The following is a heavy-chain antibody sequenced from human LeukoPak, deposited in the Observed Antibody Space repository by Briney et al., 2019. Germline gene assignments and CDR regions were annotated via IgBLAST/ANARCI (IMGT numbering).Heavy chain of an antibody. CDR3: ARVYSSYYYYYGMDV. J-gene: IGHJ6*02. CDR1: GFTFSSYW. D-gene: IGHD5-18*01. CDR2: IKQDGSEK. V-gene: IGHV3-7*01. Sequence: GGSLRLSCAASGFTFSSYWMSWVRQAPGKGLEWVANIKQDGSEKYYVDSVKGRFTISRDNAKNSLYLQMNSLRAADTAVYYCARVYSSYYYYYGMDVWGQGTTVTVSS.